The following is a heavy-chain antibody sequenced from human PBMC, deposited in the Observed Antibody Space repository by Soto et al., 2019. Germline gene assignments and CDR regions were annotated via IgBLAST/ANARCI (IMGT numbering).Heavy chain of an antibody. J-gene: IGHJ4*02. CDR3: VCFECGRTAVVTAMEANDY. V-gene: IGHV3-74*01. D-gene: IGHD2-21*02. Sequence: GGSLRLSCAASGFTFSNYWMHWVRQSPGKGLVWVSRINSDETITSYADSVKGRFTISRDNAKNTLYLQMSSLRVEDTALYYCVCFECGRTAVVTAMEANDYWGQGTLVTVSS. CDR2: INSDETIT. CDR1: GFTFSNYW.